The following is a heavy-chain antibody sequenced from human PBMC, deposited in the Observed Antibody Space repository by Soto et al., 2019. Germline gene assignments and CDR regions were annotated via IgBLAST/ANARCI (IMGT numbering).Heavy chain of an antibody. CDR2: ISYDGSNK. CDR3: AKDKVAAAAYYYYGMDV. V-gene: IGHV3-30*18. J-gene: IGHJ6*02. Sequence: GSLRLSCAASGFTFSSYGMHWVRQAPGKGLEWVAVISYDGSNKYYADSVKGRFTISRDNSKNTLYLQMNSLRAEDTAVYYCAKDKVAAAAYYYYGMDVWGQGTTVTVSS. CDR1: GFTFSSYG. D-gene: IGHD6-13*01.